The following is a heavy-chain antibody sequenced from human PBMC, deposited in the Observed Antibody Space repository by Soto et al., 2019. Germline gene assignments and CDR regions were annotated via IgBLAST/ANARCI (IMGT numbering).Heavy chain of an antibody. CDR1: GGSISSYY. D-gene: IGHD5-18*01. V-gene: IGHV4-59*01. Sequence: SETLSLTCTVSGGSISSYYWSWIRQAPGKGLEWIGYIYYSGSTNYNPSLKSRVTISVDTSKNQFSLKLSSVTAADTAVYYCARTRLGYSYGSGWFDPWGQGTLVTVSS. CDR2: IYYSGST. J-gene: IGHJ5*02. CDR3: ARTRLGYSYGSGWFDP.